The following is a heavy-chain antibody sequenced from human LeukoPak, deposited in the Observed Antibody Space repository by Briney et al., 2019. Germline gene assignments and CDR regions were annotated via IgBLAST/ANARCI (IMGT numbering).Heavy chain of an antibody. V-gene: IGHV1-46*01. J-gene: IGHJ3*02. CDR3: AIYGFSSVWQGGWHAFDI. Sequence: ASVKVSCKASGYTFTSYYVHWVRQAPGQGLQWMGIINPTSGDTNYAQNFQGRVTMTRDMSTSTVYMELSSLRSEDTAVYYCAIYGFSSVWQGGWHAFDIWGHGTMVTVSS. D-gene: IGHD6-25*01. CDR2: INPTSGDT. CDR1: GYTFTSYY.